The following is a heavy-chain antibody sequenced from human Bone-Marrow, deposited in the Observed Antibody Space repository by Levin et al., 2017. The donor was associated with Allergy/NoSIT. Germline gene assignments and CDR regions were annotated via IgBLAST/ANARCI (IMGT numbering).Heavy chain of an antibody. V-gene: IGHV3-53*01. D-gene: IGHD7-27*01. CDR3: AGNVAWGSRGC. CDR1: GLNVGNNY. Sequence: GESLKISCAVSGLNVGNNYMSWVRQAPGKGPEWISNIYSGGGTQYADSVKGRFTIPRDNSKNTVYLQMNNLRTEDTAVYYCAGNVAWGSRGCWGQGTLVTVSS. J-gene: IGHJ4*02. CDR2: IYSGGGT.